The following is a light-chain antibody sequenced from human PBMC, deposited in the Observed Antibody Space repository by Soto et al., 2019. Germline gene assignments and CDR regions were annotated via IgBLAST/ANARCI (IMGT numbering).Light chain of an antibody. CDR3: QQRET. J-gene: IGKJ3*01. CDR1: ESISTW. CDR2: DAS. V-gene: IGKV1-5*01. Sequence: DIQMTQSPSTLSASVGDRVTITCRASESISTWLAWYQQKPGRAPKLLIYDASNLESGVPSRFSGSSSGTEFILTIDSVQPDDFATYYCQQRETFGPGTKVDIK.